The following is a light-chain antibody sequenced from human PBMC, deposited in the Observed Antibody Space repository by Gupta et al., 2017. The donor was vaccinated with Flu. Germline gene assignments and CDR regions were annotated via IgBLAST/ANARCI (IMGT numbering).Light chain of an antibody. J-gene: IGKJ2*01. Sequence: ATLSLSPGERATLSCRASRTITISYFAWYQQTPGHAPILLIYGSSRTANGLPDRFTGSACAAYFPLTIRILAPEDFAVYCFQRASRSPFAFGPGTKVEMK. CDR3: QRASRSPFA. CDR2: GSS. CDR1: RTITISY. V-gene: IGKV3-20*01.